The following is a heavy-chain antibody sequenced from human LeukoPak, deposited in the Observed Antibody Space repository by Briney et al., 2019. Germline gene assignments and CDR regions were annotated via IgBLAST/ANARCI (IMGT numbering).Heavy chain of an antibody. J-gene: IGHJ5*02. V-gene: IGHV4-59*10. Sequence: PSETLSLTCAVYGGSFSGYYWSWIRQPPGKGLEWVGRINTSGSTHYNPSLKSRVTMSLDTSKNQFSLKLSSVTAADTAVYYCARGLNWFDPWGQGTLVTVSS. D-gene: IGHD3-22*01. CDR3: ARGLNWFDP. CDR1: GGSFSGYY. CDR2: INTSGST.